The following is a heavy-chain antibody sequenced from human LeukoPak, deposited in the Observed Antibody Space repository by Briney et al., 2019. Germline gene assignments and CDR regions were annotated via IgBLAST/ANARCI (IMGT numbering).Heavy chain of an antibody. CDR1: GGTFTSYA. J-gene: IGHJ4*02. CDR2: IIPIFGTA. D-gene: IGHD3-10*01. CDR3: ARERFTMVRGVRTLSSFDY. Sequence: GASVKVSCKASGGTFTSYAISWVRQAPRQGLEWMGGIIPIFGTANYAQKFQGRVTITADESTSTAYMELSSLRSEDTAVYYCARERFTMVRGVRTLSSFDYWGQGTLVTVSS. V-gene: IGHV1-69*13.